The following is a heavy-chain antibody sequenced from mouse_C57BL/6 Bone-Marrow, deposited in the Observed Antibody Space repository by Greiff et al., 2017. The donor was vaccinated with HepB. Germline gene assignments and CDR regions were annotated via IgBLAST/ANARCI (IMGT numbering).Heavy chain of an antibody. CDR3: ARSGDYDGWFAY. CDR2: IYPRSGNT. CDR1: GYTFTSYG. J-gene: IGHJ3*01. Sequence: QVQLQQSGAELARPGASVKLSCKASGYTFTSYGISWVKQRTGQGLEWIGEIYPRSGNTYYNEKFKGKATLTADKSSSTAYMDLRSLTSEDSAVYFCARSGDYDGWFAYWGQGTLVTVSA. D-gene: IGHD2-4*01. V-gene: IGHV1-81*01.